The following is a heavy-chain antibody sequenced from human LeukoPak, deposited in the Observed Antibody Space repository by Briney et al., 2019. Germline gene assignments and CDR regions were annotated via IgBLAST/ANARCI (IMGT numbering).Heavy chain of an antibody. CDR1: GFIFSSYS. D-gene: IGHD3-10*01. J-gene: IGHJ4*02. Sequence: PGGSLRLSCAASGFIFSSYSMNWVRQAPGKGLEWVSSISSSSSYIYYADSVKGRFTISRDNAKNSLYLQMNSLRAEDTAVYYCARDRGEGDFDYWGQGTLVTVSS. V-gene: IGHV3-21*01. CDR3: ARDRGEGDFDY. CDR2: ISSSSSYI.